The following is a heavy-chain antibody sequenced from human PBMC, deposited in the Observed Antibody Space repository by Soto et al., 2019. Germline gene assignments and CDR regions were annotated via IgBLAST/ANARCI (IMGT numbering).Heavy chain of an antibody. CDR2: IIPIFGTA. J-gene: IGHJ6*01. D-gene: IGHD4-4*01. CDR1: GWPFSSQY. V-gene: IGHV1-69*13. CDR3: ARTQGEYDYSTGYYGMDV. Sequence: SVKVYCKASGWPFSSQYISLVRQAPGQGLEWMGGIIPIFGTANYAHKCKGRVTITADESTSTAYMELSRLRSEDTAVYYCARTQGEYDYSTGYYGMDVWGQGTTVTVSS.